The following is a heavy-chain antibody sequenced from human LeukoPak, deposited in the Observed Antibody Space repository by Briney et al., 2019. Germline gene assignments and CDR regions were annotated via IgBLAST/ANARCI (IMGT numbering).Heavy chain of an antibody. D-gene: IGHD1-1*01. CDR3: ARQRSSDY. J-gene: IGHJ4*02. CDR2: IKEDGSEN. CDR1: GFTFSRYW. Sequence: GGSLRLSCAASGFTFSRYWMTWVRQAPGKGLEWVANIKEDGSENSYVESVKGRFTISRDNAKNSLYLQLNSLRAEDTAVYFCARQRSSDYWGQGTLVTVSS. V-gene: IGHV3-7*01.